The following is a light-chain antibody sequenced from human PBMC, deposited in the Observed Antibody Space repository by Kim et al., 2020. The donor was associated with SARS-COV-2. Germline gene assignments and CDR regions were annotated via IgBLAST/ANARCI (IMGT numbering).Light chain of an antibody. Sequence: ASTGDSVTITCRASQCISSYLAWYQQTPGKAPKLLIYAASTLQSGVPSRFSGSGSGTDFTLTISCLQSEDFATYYCQQYYSYPLTFGGGTKVDIK. CDR2: AAS. J-gene: IGKJ4*01. CDR1: QCISSY. CDR3: QQYYSYPLT. V-gene: IGKV1-8*01.